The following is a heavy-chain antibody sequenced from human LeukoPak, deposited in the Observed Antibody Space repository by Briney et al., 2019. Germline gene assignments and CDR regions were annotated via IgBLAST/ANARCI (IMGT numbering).Heavy chain of an antibody. D-gene: IGHD1-26*01. Sequence: SXXAXGFTFXXYSMNWVRQAPGKGLEWVSYISSSSTIYYADSVKGRFTISRDNAKNSLYLQMNSLRDEDTAVYYCAPELGDYWGQGTLVTVSS. CDR2: ISSSSTI. CDR1: GFTFXXYS. V-gene: IGHV3-48*02. CDR3: APELGDY. J-gene: IGHJ4*02.